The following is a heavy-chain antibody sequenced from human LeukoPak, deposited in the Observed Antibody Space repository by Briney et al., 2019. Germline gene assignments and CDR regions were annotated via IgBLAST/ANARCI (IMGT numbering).Heavy chain of an antibody. D-gene: IGHD4-17*01. V-gene: IGHV3-43D*03. CDR2: ISWDGGST. J-gene: IGHJ5*02. CDR3: AKGRLRDSWFDP. Sequence: GGSLRLSCAASGFTFDDYAMHWVRQAPGKGLEWVSLISWDGGSTYYADSVKGRFTISRDNSKNSLYLQMNSLGAEDTALYYCAKGRLRDSWFDPWGQGTLVTVSS. CDR1: GFTFDDYA.